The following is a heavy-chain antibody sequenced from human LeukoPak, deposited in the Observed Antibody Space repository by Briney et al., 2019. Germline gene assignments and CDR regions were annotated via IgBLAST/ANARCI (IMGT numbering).Heavy chain of an antibody. D-gene: IGHD1-26*01. J-gene: IGHJ4*02. Sequence: ASVKVSCKASGYTFTSYGISWVRQAPGQRLEWMGWINAGNGNTKYSQKFQGRVTITRDTSASTAYMELSSLRSEDTAVYYCARGVVGATEFDYWGQGTLVTVSS. V-gene: IGHV1-3*01. CDR2: INAGNGNT. CDR3: ARGVVGATEFDY. CDR1: GYTFTSYG.